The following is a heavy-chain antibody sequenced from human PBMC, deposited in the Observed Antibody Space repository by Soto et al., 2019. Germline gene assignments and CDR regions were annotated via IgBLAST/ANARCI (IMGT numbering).Heavy chain of an antibody. CDR3: ATAMVVTQNWFDP. CDR2: IYYSGST. D-gene: IGHD2-21*02. V-gene: IGHV4-30-4*01. CDR1: GGSISSGDYY. Sequence: QVQLQQSGPGLVKPSQTLSLPCSVSGGSISSGDYYWSWIRQPPEKGQEWIGYIYYSGSTYYNPSLKSRVTISVDTAKNQFSLKLSSVTSADTAVYYCATAMVVTQNWFDPWGQGTLFTVSS. J-gene: IGHJ5*02.